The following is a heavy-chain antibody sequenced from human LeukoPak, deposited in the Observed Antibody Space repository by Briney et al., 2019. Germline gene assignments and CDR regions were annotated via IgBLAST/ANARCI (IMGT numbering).Heavy chain of an antibody. D-gene: IGHD4/OR15-4a*01. CDR2: IDTAGDT. CDR3: ARRAGAYSHPYDY. J-gene: IGHJ4*02. V-gene: IGHV3-13*01. CDR1: GFIFSNYD. Sequence: PGGSLRLSCAASGFIFSNYDMHWVRQVTGKGLEWVSAIDTAGDTYYPGSVKGRFTISRDNSKNTLYLQMNSLRAEDTAVYYCARRAGAYSHPYDYWGQGTLVTVSS.